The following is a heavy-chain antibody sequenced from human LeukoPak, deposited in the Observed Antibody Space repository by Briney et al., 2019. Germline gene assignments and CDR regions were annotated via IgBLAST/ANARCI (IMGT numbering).Heavy chain of an antibody. Sequence: GASVKVSCKASGYTFTSYDINWVRQATGQGLEWMGWMNPNSGNTGYAQKFQGRVTMTRNTSISTAYMELSSLRSEDTAVYYCARSSGEPSSSWYWFRPLRGAPLYYYYMDVWGKGTTVTVSS. CDR3: ARSSGEPSSSWYWFRPLRGAPLYYYYMDV. D-gene: IGHD6-13*01. CDR2: MNPNSGNT. J-gene: IGHJ6*03. CDR1: GYTFTSYD. V-gene: IGHV1-8*01.